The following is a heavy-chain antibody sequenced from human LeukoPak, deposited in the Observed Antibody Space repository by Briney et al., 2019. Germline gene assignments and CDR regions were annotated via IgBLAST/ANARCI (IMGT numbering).Heavy chain of an antibody. V-gene: IGHV3-33*06. Sequence: GGSLRLSCAVSGFTFSSYGMHWVRQAPGKGLEGGAVIWHDESRKHYADSVQGRFTISRDTSKNTLYLQMNSLRPEDTAVYFCAKEYTPSTHLGELDYWGQGALVTVSS. CDR1: GFTFSSYG. CDR3: AKEYTPSTHLGELDY. J-gene: IGHJ4*02. CDR2: IWHDESRK. D-gene: IGHD5-18*01.